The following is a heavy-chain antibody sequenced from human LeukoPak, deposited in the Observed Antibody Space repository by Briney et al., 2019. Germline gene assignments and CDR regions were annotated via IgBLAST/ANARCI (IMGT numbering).Heavy chain of an antibody. V-gene: IGHV3-53*01. CDR3: ARGDDSGYYDYFDY. J-gene: IGHJ4*02. Sequence: GGSLRLSCAASGFTVDSNYLSWVRQAPGKGLEWVSTIYTGGNTYYAASVKGRFTTSRDFSKNTVFLHMNSLRAEDTAMYYCARGDDSGYYDYFDYWGQGALVTVSS. CDR1: GFTVDSNY. CDR2: IYTGGNT. D-gene: IGHD3-22*01.